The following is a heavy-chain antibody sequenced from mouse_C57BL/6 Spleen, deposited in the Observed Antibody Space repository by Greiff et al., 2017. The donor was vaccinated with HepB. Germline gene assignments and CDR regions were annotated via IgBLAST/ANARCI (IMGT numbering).Heavy chain of an antibody. Sequence: EVQLQQSGAELVRPGASVKLSCTASGFNIKDYYMHWVKQRPEQGLEWIGRIEPEDGDTEYAPKFQGKATMTADTSANTAYLPLSSLTSEDTAVYYCTTDGYYDYYAMDYWGQGTSVTVSS. CDR1: GFNIKDYY. V-gene: IGHV14-1*01. CDR3: TTDGYYDYYAMDY. J-gene: IGHJ4*01. CDR2: IEPEDGDT. D-gene: IGHD2-3*01.